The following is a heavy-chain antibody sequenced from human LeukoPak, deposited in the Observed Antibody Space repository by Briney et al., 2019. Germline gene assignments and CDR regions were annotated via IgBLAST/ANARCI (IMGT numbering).Heavy chain of an antibody. CDR2: ISASGVNT. V-gene: IGHV3-23*01. D-gene: IGHD3-22*01. CDR3: AKMLLNYFDTSGGAFDI. CDR1: GFTFSNYA. J-gene: IGHJ3*02. Sequence: GGSLRLSCAASGFTFSNYALSWVRQAPGKGLEWVSGISASGVNTYYADSVKGRFTISRDNSKNTLYLQMNSLRAEDTAIYYCAKMLLNYFDTSGGAFDIWGQGTMVTVSS.